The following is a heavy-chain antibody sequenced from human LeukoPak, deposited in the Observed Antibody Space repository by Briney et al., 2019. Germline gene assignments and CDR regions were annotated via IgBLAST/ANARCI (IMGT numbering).Heavy chain of an antibody. CDR1: GFTFDDYA. J-gene: IGHJ4*02. D-gene: IGHD5-18*01. CDR3: AKDRASYGGGWDY. CDR2: ISWNSGSI. Sequence: GRSLRLSCAASGFTFDDYAMHWVRQAPGKGLEWVSGISWNSGSIGYADSVKGRFTISRDNAKNSLYLQMNSLRAEDMALYYCAKDRASYGGGWDYWGQGTLSPSPQ. V-gene: IGHV3-9*03.